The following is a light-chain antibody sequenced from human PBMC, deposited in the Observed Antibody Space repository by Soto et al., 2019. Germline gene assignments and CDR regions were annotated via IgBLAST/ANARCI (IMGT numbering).Light chain of an antibody. CDR1: PSVRSY. CDR2: DAS. Sequence: EIVLTQSPVTLSLSPGERATLSCRASPSVRSYLAWYQQKAGQAPRLLIYDASNRATGIPARFSGSGSGTDFTLTISSLEPEDCAVYYCQQRSNWPWTFGQGTRVEIK. V-gene: IGKV3-11*01. J-gene: IGKJ1*01. CDR3: QQRSNWPWT.